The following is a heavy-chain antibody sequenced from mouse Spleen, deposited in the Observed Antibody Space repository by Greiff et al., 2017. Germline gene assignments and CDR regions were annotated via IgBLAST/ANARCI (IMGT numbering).Heavy chain of an antibody. CDR2: IHPNSGST. V-gene: IGHV1-64*01. CDR1: GYTFTSYW. CDR3: ARRIHYYGSFAY. J-gene: IGHJ3*01. D-gene: IGHD1-2*01. Sequence: VQLQQSGAELVKPGASVKLSCKASGYTFTSYWMHWVKQRPGQGLEWIGMIHPNSGSTNYNEKFKSKATLTVDKSSSTAYMQLSSLTSEDSAVYYCARRIHYYGSFAYWGQGTLVTVSA.